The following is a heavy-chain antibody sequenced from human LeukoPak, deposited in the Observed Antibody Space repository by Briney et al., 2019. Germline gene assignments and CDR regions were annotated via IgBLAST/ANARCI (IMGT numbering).Heavy chain of an antibody. CDR2: INPNSGGT. CDR3: ARESVPAAKYYYYYYMDV. CDR1: GYTFTGYY. J-gene: IGHJ6*03. Sequence: ASVKVSCKASGYTFTGYYMHWGRQAPGQGLEWMGWINPNSGGTNYAQKFQGRVTMTRYTSISTAYMELSRLRSDDTAVYYCARESVPAAKYYYYYYMDVWGKGTTVTVSS. V-gene: IGHV1-2*02. D-gene: IGHD2-2*01.